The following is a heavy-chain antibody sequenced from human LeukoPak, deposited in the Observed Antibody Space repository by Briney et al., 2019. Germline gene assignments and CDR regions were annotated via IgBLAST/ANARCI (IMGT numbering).Heavy chain of an antibody. V-gene: IGHV3-53*04. CDR1: GFSFNNYA. D-gene: IGHD3-10*01. CDR3: ARVHYYGSGSYYWRAIDY. Sequence: GGSLRLSCVASGFSFNNYAMSWVRPAPGKGLEWVSVIYSGGSTYYADSVKGRFTISRHNSKNTLYLQMNSLRAEDTAVYYCARVHYYGSGSYYWRAIDYWGQGTLVTVSS. CDR2: IYSGGST. J-gene: IGHJ4*02.